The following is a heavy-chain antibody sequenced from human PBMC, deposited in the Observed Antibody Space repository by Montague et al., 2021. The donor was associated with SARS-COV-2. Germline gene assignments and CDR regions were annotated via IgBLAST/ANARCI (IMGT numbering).Heavy chain of an antibody. D-gene: IGHD5/OR15-5a*01. CDR3: ARSHYSVSWCPD. CDR2: ISYTGHT. J-gene: IGHJ4*02. V-gene: IGHV4-34*01. Sequence: SETLSLTCAIYGGSFSGYSWSWIRQSPGKGLEWIGEISYTGHTRYNPSLQSRVSISGDSSENQFLLTLTSVTAADTAVYYCARSHYSVSWCPDWGQGTLVTVSS. CDR1: GGSFSGYS.